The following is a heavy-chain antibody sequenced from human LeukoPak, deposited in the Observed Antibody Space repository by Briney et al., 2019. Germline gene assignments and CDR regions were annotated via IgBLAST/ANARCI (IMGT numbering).Heavy chain of an antibody. CDR2: IYTSGTT. D-gene: IGHD3-10*01. CDR1: GGSISSFY. J-gene: IGHJ5*02. CDR3: ARDSGTTGEVKFDP. Sequence: SETLSLTCSVSGGSISSFYCNWMRQPAGKGLEWIGRIYTSGTTTYNPSLKSRVTMSVDTSKNQFSLKLSSVTAADTAVYYCARDSGTTGEVKFDPWGQGALVTVSS. V-gene: IGHV4-4*07.